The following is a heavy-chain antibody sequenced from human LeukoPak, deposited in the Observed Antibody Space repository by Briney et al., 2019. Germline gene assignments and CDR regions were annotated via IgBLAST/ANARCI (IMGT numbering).Heavy chain of an antibody. V-gene: IGHV4-39*01. J-gene: IGHJ4*02. D-gene: IGHD1-14*01. Sequence: SETLSLTCTVSGDSISSSTHYWVWIRQPPGTGLEWIGSIYYTGTTFYNASLKSRVTISVDTSKSRFSLKLTSVTAADTAVYYCARFRRNWEYFDYWGQGTLVTVSS. CDR2: IYYTGTT. CDR1: GDSISSSTHY. CDR3: ARFRRNWEYFDY.